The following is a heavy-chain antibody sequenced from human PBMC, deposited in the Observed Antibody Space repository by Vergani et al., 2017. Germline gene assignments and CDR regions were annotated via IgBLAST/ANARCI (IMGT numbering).Heavy chain of an antibody. D-gene: IGHD1-1*01. J-gene: IGHJ5*01. CDR3: EKGGWNYWFDS. CDR2: INTNGDYT. V-gene: IGHV3-23*01. Sequence: EVQLLESGGDLVQPRGSLRLSCAASGFSFTTFAMSWFRQAPGKGLEWVSTINTNGDYTRYGDSVKGRFTISRDNSKSTLYLQMNSLRAEDTAIYYCEKGGWNYWFDSWGQGTLVIVS. CDR1: GFSFTTFA.